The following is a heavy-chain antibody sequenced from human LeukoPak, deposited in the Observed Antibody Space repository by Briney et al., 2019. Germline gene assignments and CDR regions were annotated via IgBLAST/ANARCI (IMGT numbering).Heavy chain of an antibody. CDR2: IYYSGST. V-gene: IGHV4-30-4*01. Sequence: KSSETLSLTCTVSGGSISSGDYYWSWIRQPPGKGLEWIGYIYYSGSTYYNPSLKSRVTISVDTSKNQFSLKLSSVTAADTAVYYCARVTYDFWSGFPYYYYYGMDVWGQGTTVTVSS. CDR3: ARVTYDFWSGFPYYYYYGMDV. D-gene: IGHD3-3*01. J-gene: IGHJ6*02. CDR1: GGSISSGDYY.